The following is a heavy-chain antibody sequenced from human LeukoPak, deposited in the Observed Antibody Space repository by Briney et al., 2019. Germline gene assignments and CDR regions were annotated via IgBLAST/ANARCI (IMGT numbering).Heavy chain of an antibody. Sequence: SETLSLTCAVYGGSFSGYYWSWIRQPPGKGLEWIGEINHSGSTNYNPSLKSRVTISVDTSKNQFSLKLSSVTAADTAVYYCARGRGGRAAAGRGGWFDPWGQGTLVTVSS. CDR2: INHSGST. J-gene: IGHJ5*02. CDR3: ARGRGGRAAAGRGGWFDP. D-gene: IGHD6-13*01. CDR1: GGSFSGYY. V-gene: IGHV4-34*01.